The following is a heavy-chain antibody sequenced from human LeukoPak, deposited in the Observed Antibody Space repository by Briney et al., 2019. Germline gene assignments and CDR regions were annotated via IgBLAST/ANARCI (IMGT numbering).Heavy chain of an antibody. D-gene: IGHD4-23*01. CDR3: ARLAYGGNPVRDY. Sequence: GGSLRLSCAASGFTFSSYSMNWVRQAPGKGLEWVSSISSSSSYIYYADSVKGRFTISRDNAKNSLYLQMNSLRAEDTAVYYCARLAYGGNPVRDYWGQGTLVTVSS. J-gene: IGHJ4*02. V-gene: IGHV3-21*01. CDR2: ISSSSSYI. CDR1: GFTFSSYS.